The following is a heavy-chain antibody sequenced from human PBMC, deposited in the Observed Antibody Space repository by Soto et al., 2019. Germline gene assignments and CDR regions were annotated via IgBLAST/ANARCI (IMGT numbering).Heavy chain of an antibody. CDR2: IYYSGSA. Sequence: QLQLQESGPGLVKPSETLSLTCTVSGGSISSSSYYWGWIRQPPGKGLEWIGSIYYSGSAYYNPSLKSRVTISVDTSTNQFSLKLSSVTAADTAVYYCARRGRSGSYYGGLDPWGQGTLVTVSS. D-gene: IGHD3-10*01. CDR1: GGSISSSSYY. CDR3: ARRGRSGSYYGGLDP. V-gene: IGHV4-39*01. J-gene: IGHJ5*02.